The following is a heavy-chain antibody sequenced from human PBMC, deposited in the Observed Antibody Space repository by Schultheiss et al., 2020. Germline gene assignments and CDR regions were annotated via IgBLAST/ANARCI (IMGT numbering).Heavy chain of an antibody. J-gene: IGHJ5*02. D-gene: IGHD6-19*01. CDR2: IYYSGST. CDR3: ARHSSGWSGDWFDP. CDR1: GGSISSSSYY. V-gene: IGHV4-39*01. Sequence: SETLSLTRTVSGGSISSSSYYWGWIRQPPGKGLEWIGSIYYSGSTYYNPSLKSRVTISVDTSKNQFSLKLSSVTAADTAVYYCARHSSGWSGDWFDPWGQGTLVTVSS.